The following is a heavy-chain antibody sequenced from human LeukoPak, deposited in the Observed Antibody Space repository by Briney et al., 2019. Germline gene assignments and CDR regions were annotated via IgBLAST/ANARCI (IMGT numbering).Heavy chain of an antibody. CDR3: ARPPYGDYFDY. CDR2: IYTNEYT. CDR1: GGSITGHY. Sequence: AETETLTCTVSGGSITGHYWSWIRQPAGKGLEWIGRIYTNEYTNYNPSLKNRVTMSVDTSKNQFSLRLSSVTAADTAVYYCARPPYGDYFDYWGQEILVTVFS. V-gene: IGHV4-4*07. D-gene: IGHD3-10*01. J-gene: IGHJ4*02.